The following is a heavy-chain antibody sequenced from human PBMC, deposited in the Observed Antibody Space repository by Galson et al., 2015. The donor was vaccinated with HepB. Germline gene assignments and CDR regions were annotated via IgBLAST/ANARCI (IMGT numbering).Heavy chain of an antibody. Sequence: SVKVSCKVSGYTLTELSMHWVRQAPGKGLEWMGGFDPEDGETIYAQKFQGRVTMTEDTSTDTAYMELSSLRSEDTAVYYCATGNEAAAGPFDYWGQGTLVTVSS. D-gene: IGHD6-13*01. CDR1: GYTLTELS. V-gene: IGHV1-24*01. CDR2: FDPEDGET. CDR3: ATGNEAAAGPFDY. J-gene: IGHJ4*02.